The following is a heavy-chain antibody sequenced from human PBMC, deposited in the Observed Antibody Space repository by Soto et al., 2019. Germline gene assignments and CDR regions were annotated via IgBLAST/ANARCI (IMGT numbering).Heavy chain of an antibody. CDR1: GFTFSGDA. V-gene: IGHV3-21*01. CDR3: VRDYVMDV. D-gene: IGHD3-10*02. CDR2: ISTTSTYI. Sequence: VGSLRLSCAASGFTFSGDAMNWVRQAPGKGLEWVSSISTTSTYIYYADSVKGRFTISRDNANNSLHLQMNSLRAGDTAVYYCVRDYVMDVWGQGTTVTVSS. J-gene: IGHJ6*02.